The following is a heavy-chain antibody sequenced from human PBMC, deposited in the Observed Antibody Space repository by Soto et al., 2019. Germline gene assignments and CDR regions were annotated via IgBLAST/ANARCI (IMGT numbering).Heavy chain of an antibody. V-gene: IGHV4-59*01. CDR1: GGSISSYY. J-gene: IGHJ3*02. D-gene: IGHD2-15*01. CDR3: ARFDIDEAQDAFHI. Sequence: PSETLSLTCTVSGGSISSYYWTWIRQPPGKGLEWIGYIDYSGSINYNPSLRSRVTISVDTSKNQFSLKLSSVTAADTAVYYCARFDIDEAQDAFHIWGQGTMVTVSS. CDR2: IDYSGSI.